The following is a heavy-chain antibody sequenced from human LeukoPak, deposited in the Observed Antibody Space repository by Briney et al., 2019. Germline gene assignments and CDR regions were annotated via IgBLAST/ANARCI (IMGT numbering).Heavy chain of an antibody. Sequence: ASVKVSCKASGYTFTSYGISWVRQAPGQGLEWMGGFDPEDGETIYAQKFQGRVTMTEDTSTDTAYMELSSLRSEDTAVYYCATVYSNYGDYYGMDVWGQGTTVTVSS. CDR1: GYTFTSYG. V-gene: IGHV1-24*01. D-gene: IGHD4-11*01. CDR2: FDPEDGET. J-gene: IGHJ6*02. CDR3: ATVYSNYGDYYGMDV.